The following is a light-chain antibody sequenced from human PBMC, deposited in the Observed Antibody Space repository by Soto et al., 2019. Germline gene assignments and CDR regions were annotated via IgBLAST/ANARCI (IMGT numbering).Light chain of an antibody. V-gene: IGLV2-14*01. CDR2: DVS. Sequence: SALTQPASVSGSPGQSITISCTGTSSDVGGYNYVSWYQQHPGKAPKLMIYDVSNRPSGVSNRFSGSKSGNTASLTISGLQAEDEADYYCSSYTSSILYVFVTRTISPS. CDR3: SSYTSSILYV. J-gene: IGLJ1*01. CDR1: SSDVGGYNY.